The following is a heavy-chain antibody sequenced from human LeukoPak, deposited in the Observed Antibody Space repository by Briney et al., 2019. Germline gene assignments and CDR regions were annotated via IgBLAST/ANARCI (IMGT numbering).Heavy chain of an antibody. D-gene: IGHD3-22*01. CDR3: GRGGYYDSSGYYYEDWYFDL. J-gene: IGHJ2*01. CDR1: GFTFSSYW. Sequence: PGGSLRLSCAASGFTFSSYWRSWVRQAPGKGLEWVANIKQDGSEKYYEDSVKGRFTISRDNAKNSLYLQMNSLRAEDTAVYYCGRGGYYDSSGYYYEDWYFDLWGRGTLVTVSS. CDR2: IKQDGSEK. V-gene: IGHV3-7*04.